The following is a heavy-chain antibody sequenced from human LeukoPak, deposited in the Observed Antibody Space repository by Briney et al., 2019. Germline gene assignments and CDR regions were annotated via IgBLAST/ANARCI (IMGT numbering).Heavy chain of an antibody. D-gene: IGHD4-17*01. CDR3: ARDRAKGLYGDYEAFDH. CDR2: IYTSGST. CDR1: GGSISSYY. Sequence: SETLSLTCTVSGGSISSYYWSWIRQPAGKGLEWIGRIYTSGSTNYNPSLKSRVTMSVDTSKNQFSLKLSSVTAADTAVYYCARDRAKGLYGDYEAFDHWGQGTLVTVSS. V-gene: IGHV4-4*07. J-gene: IGHJ4*02.